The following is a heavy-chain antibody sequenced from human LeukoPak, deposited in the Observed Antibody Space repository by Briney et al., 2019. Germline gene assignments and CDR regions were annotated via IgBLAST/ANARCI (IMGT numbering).Heavy chain of an antibody. J-gene: IGHJ4*02. Sequence: SKTLSLTCTVSGGSIGSGYYWAWIRQPPGKGLEWIGSIHYGGTTHYNPSLQSRVTISADTSKNQFALDLRSVTAADTAVYYCTRDIGDFVSDFWGQGTLVTVSS. CDR3: TRDIGDFVSDF. CDR2: IHYGGTT. CDR1: GGSIGSGYY. V-gene: IGHV4-39*02. D-gene: IGHD2-21*02.